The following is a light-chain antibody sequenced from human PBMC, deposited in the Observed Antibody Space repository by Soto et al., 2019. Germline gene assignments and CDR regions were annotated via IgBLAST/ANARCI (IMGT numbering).Light chain of an antibody. CDR2: AAS. CDR1: QSISIY. V-gene: IGKV1-39*01. J-gene: IGKJ1*01. CDR3: QQSYSTPPWT. Sequence: DMQMTQSPSSLSASVGDRVNITCRASQSISIYLKWYQQKPGKAPKLLIYAASTLQSGVPSRFSGSGSGTDFTLTINSLQPEDFATYYCQQSYSTPPWTFGQGTNVEIK.